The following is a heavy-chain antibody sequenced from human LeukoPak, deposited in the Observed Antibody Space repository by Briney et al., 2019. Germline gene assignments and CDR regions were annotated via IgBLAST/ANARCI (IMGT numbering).Heavy chain of an antibody. Sequence: QSGGSLRLSCAASGFTFSSYWMSWVRQAPGKGLEWVANIKQDGSEKYYVDSVKGRFTISRDNAKNSLYLQMNSLRAEDTAVYYCARHYYGSGSYYFDYWGQGTLVTVSS. J-gene: IGHJ4*02. CDR1: GFTFSSYW. CDR2: IKQDGSEK. D-gene: IGHD3-10*01. CDR3: ARHYYGSGSYYFDY. V-gene: IGHV3-7*01.